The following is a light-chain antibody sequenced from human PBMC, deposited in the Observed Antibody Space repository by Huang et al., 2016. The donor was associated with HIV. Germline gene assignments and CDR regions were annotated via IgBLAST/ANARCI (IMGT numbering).Light chain of an antibody. J-gene: IGKJ2*01. Sequence: DIQMTQSPSTLSASVGDRVTITCRASQNISGWLAWYQQKPGKAPKLLIYKASSLESGVRSMFSGSGSGTEFTLTISSLQPDDLATYHCQQYKSYSTFGQGTKLEIK. V-gene: IGKV1-5*03. CDR2: KAS. CDR1: QNISGW. CDR3: QQYKSYST.